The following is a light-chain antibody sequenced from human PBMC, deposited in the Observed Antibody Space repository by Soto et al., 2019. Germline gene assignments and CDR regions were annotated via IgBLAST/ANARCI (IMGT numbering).Light chain of an antibody. Sequence: EVVLTRSPGTLSLSPGEGATLSCRASQSVSSSDLAWYQQKPGQAPRLLIYGASSRATGIPDRFSGSGSGTDFTLTISRLEPEDFAVYYCQQYGSSPTTFGPGTKV. CDR2: GAS. CDR3: QQYGSSPTT. J-gene: IGKJ1*01. V-gene: IGKV3-20*01. CDR1: QSVSSSD.